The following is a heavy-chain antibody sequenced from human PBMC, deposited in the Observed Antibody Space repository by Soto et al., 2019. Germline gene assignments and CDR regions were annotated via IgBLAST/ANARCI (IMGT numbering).Heavy chain of an antibody. D-gene: IGHD6-19*01. Sequence: EVQLVESGGGLVKPGGSLRLSCAASGFTFSSYSMNWVRQARGKGLEWVSSITSSSSYIYYADSVKGRFTISRDNAKNSLYLQMNSLRAEDTAVYYCASEQWAGGMDVWGQGTTVTVSS. CDR3: ASEQWAGGMDV. J-gene: IGHJ6*02. V-gene: IGHV3-21*01. CDR1: GFTFSSYS. CDR2: ITSSSSYI.